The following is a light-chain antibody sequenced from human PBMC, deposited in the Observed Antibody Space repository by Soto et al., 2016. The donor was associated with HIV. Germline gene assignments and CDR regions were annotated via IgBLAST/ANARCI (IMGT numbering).Light chain of an antibody. CDR1: QSISDF. CDR3: QQSGT. Sequence: DIQMTQSPSSLSASVGDRVTITCRASQSISDFLNWYKQEPGKIPKLLISAASNLQGGVPSRISGSGSGTEFTLTISSLQPEDFATYYCQQSGTFGQGTKLEIK. V-gene: IGKV1-39*01. J-gene: IGKJ2*01. CDR2: AAS.